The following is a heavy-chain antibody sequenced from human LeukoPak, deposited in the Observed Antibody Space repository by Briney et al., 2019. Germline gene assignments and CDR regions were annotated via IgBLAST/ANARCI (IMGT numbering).Heavy chain of an antibody. D-gene: IGHD1-1*01. Sequence: ASVKVSCKASGYDFLDNHLHWVRRAPGQALEWMGWVKPYGGDTHVAQKFQGRVTMTRDTSITTAYMELSRLTSDDTAVYFCARGTFVDWNPAGDRFDSWGQGTPVTVSS. J-gene: IGHJ4*02. CDR1: GYDFLDNH. CDR3: ARGTFVDWNPAGDRFDS. V-gene: IGHV1-2*02. CDR2: VKPYGGDT.